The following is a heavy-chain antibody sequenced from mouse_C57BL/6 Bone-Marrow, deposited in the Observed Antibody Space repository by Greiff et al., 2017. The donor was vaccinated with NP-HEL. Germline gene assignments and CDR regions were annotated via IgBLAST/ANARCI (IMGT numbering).Heavy chain of an antibody. V-gene: IGHV1-50*01. CDR1: GYTFTSYW. CDR2: IDPSDSYT. J-gene: IGHJ4*01. D-gene: IGHD1-1*01. CDR3: ARSTVVVLYAMDY. Sequence: QVQLQQPGAELVKPGASVKLSCKASGYTFTSYWMQWVKQRPGQGLEWIGEIDPSDSYTNYNQKFKGKATLTVDKSSSTAYMQLRSLTSEDSAVYYGARSTVVVLYAMDYWGQGTLVPVFS.